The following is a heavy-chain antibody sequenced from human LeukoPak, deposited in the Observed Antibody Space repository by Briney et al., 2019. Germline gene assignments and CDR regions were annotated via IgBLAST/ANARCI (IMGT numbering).Heavy chain of an antibody. Sequence: GGSLRLSCGASGFTFGDNALYSLVQHPREGRQGVSLIIGVEGSKYYADSVKGRFTNSRDNSKSSLYMKMNSLRTEDTALYYCAKDVGKSSSWYSYYYGMDVWGQGTTVTVSS. CDR1: GFTFGDNA. CDR3: AKDVGKSSSWYSYYYGMDV. J-gene: IGHJ6*02. CDR2: IIGVEGSK. V-gene: IGHV3-43*02. D-gene: IGHD6-13*01.